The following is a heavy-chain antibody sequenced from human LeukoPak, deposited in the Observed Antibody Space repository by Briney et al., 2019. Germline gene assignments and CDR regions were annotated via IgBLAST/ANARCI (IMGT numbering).Heavy chain of an antibody. CDR3: AGLGTTTGYYYMDI. V-gene: IGHV4-61*02. CDR2: IYTSGST. J-gene: IGHJ6*03. D-gene: IGHD7-27*01. CDR1: GYSISSGYY. Sequence: SETLSLTCAVSGYSISSGYYWSWIRHPAVKGLEWIGRIYTSGSTNYNPSLKSRVTISVDTSKNQFSLKLSSVTAADTAVYYCAGLGTTTGYYYMDIWGKGTTVTVSS.